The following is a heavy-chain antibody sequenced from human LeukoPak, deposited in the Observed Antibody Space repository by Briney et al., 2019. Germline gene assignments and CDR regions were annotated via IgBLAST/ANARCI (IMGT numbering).Heavy chain of an antibody. Sequence: PSETLSLTCAVYGGSFSGYYWSWVRQPPGKGLEWIGEINHSGSTNYNPSLKSRVTISVDTSKNQFSLKLSSVTAADTAVYYCAGKRSPFWSGYWGNWFDPWGQGTLVTVSS. CDR1: GGSFSGYY. CDR3: AGKRSPFWSGYWGNWFDP. CDR2: INHSGST. J-gene: IGHJ5*02. D-gene: IGHD3-3*01. V-gene: IGHV4-34*01.